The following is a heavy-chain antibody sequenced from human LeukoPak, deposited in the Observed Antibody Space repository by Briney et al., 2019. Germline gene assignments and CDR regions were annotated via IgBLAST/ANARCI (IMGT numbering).Heavy chain of an antibody. CDR1: GFTFSSYW. V-gene: IGHV3-74*01. Sequence: GGSLRLSCGASGFTFSSYWMHWVRQAPGKGLVWVSRINNDGSSTSYADSVQGRFTISRDNSKNTLYLQMNSLRADDTAVYYCAKGGLVHRFDPWGQGTLVTVSS. J-gene: IGHJ5*02. CDR2: INNDGSST. CDR3: AKGGLVHRFDP.